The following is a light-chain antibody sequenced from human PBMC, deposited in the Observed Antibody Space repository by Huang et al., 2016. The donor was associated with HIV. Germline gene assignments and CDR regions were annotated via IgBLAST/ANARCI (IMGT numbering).Light chain of an antibody. J-gene: IGKJ4*01. Sequence: EIVLTQSPGTLSLSPGERATLSCRVSQSVSNYLAWYQQKPGQAPRLLIYGASSRATGIPDRFSGSGSGTDFTLTISRLEPEDFAFYYCQQYGGSPLTFGGGIKVETK. V-gene: IGKV3-20*01. CDR1: QSVSNY. CDR2: GAS. CDR3: QQYGGSPLT.